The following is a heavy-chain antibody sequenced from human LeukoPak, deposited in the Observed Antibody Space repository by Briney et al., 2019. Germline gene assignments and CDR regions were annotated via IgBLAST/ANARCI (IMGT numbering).Heavy chain of an antibody. CDR3: ARDWRYCSSTSCPNYYYYGMDV. CDR2: ISYDGSNK. J-gene: IGHJ6*02. D-gene: IGHD2-2*01. V-gene: IGHV3-30-3*01. CDR1: GFTFSSYA. Sequence: GRSLRLSCAASGFTFSSYAMHWVRQAPGKGLEWVAVISYDGSNKYYADSVKGRFTISRDNSKNTLYLQMNSLRAEDTAVYYCARDWRYCSSTSCPNYYYYGMDVWGQGTTVTVSS.